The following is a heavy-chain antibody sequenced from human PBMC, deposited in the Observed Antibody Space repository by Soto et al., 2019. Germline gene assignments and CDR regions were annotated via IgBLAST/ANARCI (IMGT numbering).Heavy chain of an antibody. V-gene: IGHV1-46*03. D-gene: IGHD3-10*01. CDR2: INPSGGST. J-gene: IGHJ6*03. CDR1: GYTFTSYY. Sequence: ASVKVSCKASGYTFTSYYMHWVRQAPGQGLEWMGIINPSGGSTSYAQKFQGRVTMTRDTSTSTVYMELSSLRSEDTAVYYCARSSMVRGMDYYYYMDVWGKGTTVTVSS. CDR3: ARSSMVRGMDYYYYMDV.